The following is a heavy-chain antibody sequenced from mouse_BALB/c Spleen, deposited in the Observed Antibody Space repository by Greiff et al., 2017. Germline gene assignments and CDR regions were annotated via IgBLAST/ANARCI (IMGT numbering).Heavy chain of an antibody. V-gene: IGHV1-4*01. D-gene: IGHD2-1*01. CDR1: GYTFTSYT. CDR2: INPSSGYT. J-gene: IGHJ1*01. Sequence: QVHVKQSGAELARPGASVKMSCKASGYTFTSYTMHWVKQRPGQGLEWIGYINPSSGYTNYNQKFKDKATLTADKSSSTAYMQLSSLTSEDSAVYYCARDYGNYFDVWGAGTTVTVSS. CDR3: ARDYGNYFDV.